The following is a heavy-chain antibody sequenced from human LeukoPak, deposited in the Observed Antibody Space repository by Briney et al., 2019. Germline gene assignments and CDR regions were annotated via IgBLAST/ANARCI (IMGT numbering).Heavy chain of an antibody. J-gene: IGHJ4*02. D-gene: IGHD3-3*01. CDR2: ISSSSSTI. V-gene: IGHV3-48*02. CDR3: ARGVPTYYDFWSGYYRDNYFDY. CDR1: GFTFSSYS. Sequence: TGGSLRLSCAASGFTFSSYSMNWVRQAPGKGLEWVSYISSSSSTIYYAVSAKGRFTISRDNAKNSLYLQMNSLRDEDTAVYYCARGVPTYYDFWSGYYRDNYFDYWGQGTLVTVSS.